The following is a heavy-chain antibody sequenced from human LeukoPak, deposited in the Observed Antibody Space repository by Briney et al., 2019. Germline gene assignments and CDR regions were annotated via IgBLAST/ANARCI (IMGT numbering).Heavy chain of an antibody. CDR1: GFTFSSYW. D-gene: IGHD7-27*01. J-gene: IGHJ3*02. CDR2: IDTDGSST. Sequence: PGGSLTLSCAASGFTFSSYWMHWVRQAPGKGLVWVSRIDTDGSSTTYADYVKGRFTISRDNAKNTMYLQMNSLRVEDTAVYYCASPTLGSGAFAIWGPRWIVTVSS. V-gene: IGHV3-74*01. CDR3: ASPTLGSGAFAI.